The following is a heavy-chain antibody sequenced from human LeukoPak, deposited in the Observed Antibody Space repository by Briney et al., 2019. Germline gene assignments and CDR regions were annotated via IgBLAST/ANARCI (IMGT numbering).Heavy chain of an antibody. J-gene: IGHJ6*04. Sequence: GRSLRLSCAASGFTFSSYAMHWVRQAPGKGLEWVAVISYDGSNKYYADSVKGRFTISRDNSKNTLYLQMNSLRAEDTAVYYCAKVPPINGYDPYYYYGMDVWGKGTTVTVSS. D-gene: IGHD5-12*01. CDR3: AKVPPINGYDPYYYYGMDV. V-gene: IGHV3-30-3*01. CDR2: ISYDGSNK. CDR1: GFTFSSYA.